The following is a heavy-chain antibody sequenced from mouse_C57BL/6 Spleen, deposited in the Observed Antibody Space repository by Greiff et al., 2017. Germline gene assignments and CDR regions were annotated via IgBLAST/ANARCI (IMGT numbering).Heavy chain of an antibody. CDR3: TGITTVVKYFDV. V-gene: IGHV1-15*01. D-gene: IGHD1-1*01. CDR2: IDPETGGT. Sequence: QVQLQQSGAELVRPGASVTLSCKASGYTFTDYEMHWVKQTPVHGLEWIGAIDPETGGTAYNQKFKGKAILTADKSSSTAYMELRSLTSEDSAVYYCTGITTVVKYFDVWGTGTTVTVSS. CDR1: GYTFTDYE. J-gene: IGHJ1*03.